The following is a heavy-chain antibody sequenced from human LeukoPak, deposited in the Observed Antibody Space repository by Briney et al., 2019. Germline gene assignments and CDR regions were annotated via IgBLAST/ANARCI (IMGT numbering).Heavy chain of an antibody. J-gene: IGHJ4*02. Sequence: KPSETLSLTCTVSGGSISSYYWSWIRQPAGKGLEWIGRIYTSGSTNYNPSLKSRVTMSVDTSKNQFSLKLSSVTAADTAVYYCARAKNPVRYYYDSSGYYFDYWGQGTLVTVSS. CDR1: GGSISSYY. CDR2: IYTSGST. D-gene: IGHD3-22*01. V-gene: IGHV4-4*07. CDR3: ARAKNPVRYYYDSSGYYFDY.